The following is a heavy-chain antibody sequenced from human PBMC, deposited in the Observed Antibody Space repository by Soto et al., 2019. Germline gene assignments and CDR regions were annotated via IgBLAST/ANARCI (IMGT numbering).Heavy chain of an antibody. CDR2: ISGSGDSK. J-gene: IGHJ4*02. D-gene: IGHD3-16*02. CDR3: ARIPFDHVWGTDRYSPNFDY. Sequence: GGSLRLPWEASGFTLSSYALSWVRQGPGKGLEWVSGISGSGDSKHYSDSLKGRFTISRDNSKNTLFLQMNSLRAEDTAVYYCARIPFDHVWGTDRYSPNFDYWGQGTQVTVSS. CDR1: GFTLSSYA. V-gene: IGHV3-23*01.